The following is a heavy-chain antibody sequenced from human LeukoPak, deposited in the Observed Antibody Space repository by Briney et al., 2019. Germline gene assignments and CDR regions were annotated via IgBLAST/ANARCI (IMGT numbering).Heavy chain of an antibody. J-gene: IGHJ4*02. D-gene: IGHD3-22*01. V-gene: IGHV3-23*01. Sequence: PGGSLRLSCAASGFTFSTYAMNWVRQAPGKGLEWVSTVGGSGYTTYYADSVKGRFTISRDNSKNTLYLQMNSLRAADTAVYYCARDPTRIIMIDYWGQGTLVTVSS. CDR3: ARDPTRIIMIDY. CDR2: VGGSGYTT. CDR1: GFTFSTYA.